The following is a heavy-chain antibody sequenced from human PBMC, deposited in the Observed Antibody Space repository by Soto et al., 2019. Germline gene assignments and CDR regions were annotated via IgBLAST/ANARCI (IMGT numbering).Heavy chain of an antibody. Sequence: SLSLAWTVSGGSISSGGYYWSRIRQHPGKGLEGIGYIYYSGTTYYSPSLKSRVIISVDASKSQFSLKLSSVTAADTAVYYCASRPSYYDFWRGYSTDSWGQGTLVTVSS. CDR1: GGSISSGGYY. V-gene: IGHV4-31*02. CDR3: ASRPSYYDFWRGYSTDS. CDR2: IYYSGTT. J-gene: IGHJ4*02. D-gene: IGHD3-3*01.